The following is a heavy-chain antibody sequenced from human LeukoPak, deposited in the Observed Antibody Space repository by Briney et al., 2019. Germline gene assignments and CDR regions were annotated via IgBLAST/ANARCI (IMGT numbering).Heavy chain of an antibody. CDR3: ARGSTYYDSSGQVPFDY. J-gene: IGHJ4*02. D-gene: IGHD3-22*01. CDR2: ISGSSSTI. V-gene: IGHV3-48*01. Sequence: GGSLRLSCAASGFTFSSYSMNWVRQAPGKGLEWGSYISGSSSTIYYADSVKGRFTISRDNCKNTLYLQMNSLRAEDTAVYYCARGSTYYDSSGQVPFDYWGQGTLVTVSS. CDR1: GFTFSSYS.